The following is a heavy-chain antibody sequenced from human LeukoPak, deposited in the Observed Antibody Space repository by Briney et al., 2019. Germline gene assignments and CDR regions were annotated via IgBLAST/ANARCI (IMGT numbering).Heavy chain of an antibody. CDR2: IYHSGST. Sequence: PSGTLSLTCAVSGGSISSSNWWSWVRQPPGKGLEWIGGIYHSGSTNYNPSLKSRVTISVDKSKNQFSLKLSSVTAADTAVYYCARVVPAAMLDYYYYMDVWGKGTTVTVSS. D-gene: IGHD2-2*01. J-gene: IGHJ6*03. CDR3: ARVVPAAMLDYYYYMDV. CDR1: GGSISSSNW. V-gene: IGHV4-4*02.